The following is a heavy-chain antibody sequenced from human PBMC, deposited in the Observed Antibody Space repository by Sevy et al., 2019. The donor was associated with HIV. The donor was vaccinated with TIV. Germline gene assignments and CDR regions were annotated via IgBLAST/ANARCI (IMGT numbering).Heavy chain of an antibody. V-gene: IGHV1-69*13. CDR2: IIPIFGTA. CDR3: ARDRGLTRNYDIVNGVDYYYYYGMDV. J-gene: IGHJ6*02. Sequence: ASVKVSCKASGGTFSSYAISWVRQAPGQGLEWMGGIIPIFGTANYAQKFQGRVTITADESTSTAYMELSRLRSEDTAVYYCARDRGLTRNYDIVNGVDYYYYYGMDVWGQGTTVTVSS. CDR1: GGTFSSYA. D-gene: IGHD3-9*01.